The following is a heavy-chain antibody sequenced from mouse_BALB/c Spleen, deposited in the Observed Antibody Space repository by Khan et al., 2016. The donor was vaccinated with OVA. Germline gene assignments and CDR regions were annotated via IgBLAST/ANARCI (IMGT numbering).Heavy chain of an antibody. J-gene: IGHJ2*01. Sequence: EVQLQESGPGLVKPSQSLSLTCTVTGYSITSDYAWNWIRQFPGNKLEWMGFISYSGNTNYNPSLKSRISITRDTSKHQFFLQLNSVTTDDTARSYCARGYGADIDYWGQGTTLTVSS. CDR1: GYSITSDYA. CDR3: ARGYGADIDY. V-gene: IGHV3-2*02. D-gene: IGHD1-1*02. CDR2: ISYSGNT.